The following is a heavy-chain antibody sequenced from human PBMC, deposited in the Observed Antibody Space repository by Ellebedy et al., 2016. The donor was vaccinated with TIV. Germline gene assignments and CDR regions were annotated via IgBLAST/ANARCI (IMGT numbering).Heavy chain of an antibody. J-gene: IGHJ4*02. CDR3: TLTVTTK. Sequence: GESLKISXAASGFNFSNTYMNWVRQAPGKGLEWVGRIKSKTDGGTTDYAEPVKGRFIISRDDSKNTLSLQMNSLKTEDTAVYYCTLTVTTKWGQGTLVTVSS. CDR2: IKSKTDGGTT. V-gene: IGHV3-15*07. D-gene: IGHD4-17*01. CDR1: GFNFSNTY.